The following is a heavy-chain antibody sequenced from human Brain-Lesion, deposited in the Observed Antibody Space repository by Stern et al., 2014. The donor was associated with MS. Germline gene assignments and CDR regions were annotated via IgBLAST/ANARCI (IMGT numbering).Heavy chain of an antibody. CDR1: GGSVSSTSYA. CDR3: AGEEDIRYCSGGSCTGNWFDP. V-gene: IGHV4-39*02. Sequence: VQLVESGPGLVKPSETLSLTCTVAGGSVSSTSYAWAWIRQPPGKGLEWIGTIYYSGNTSYSPSLKSRLTISLNTSKNNSSLQLRSVTAADTAVYYCAGEEDIRYCSGGSCTGNWFDPWGQGTLVTVSS. J-gene: IGHJ5*02. D-gene: IGHD2-15*01. CDR2: IYYSGNT.